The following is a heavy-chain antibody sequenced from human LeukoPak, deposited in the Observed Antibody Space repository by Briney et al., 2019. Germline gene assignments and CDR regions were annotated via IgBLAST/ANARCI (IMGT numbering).Heavy chain of an antibody. Sequence: ASVKVSCKVSGYTLTELSMHWVRQAPGKGLEWMGGFDPEDGETIYAQKFQGRVTMTEDTSTDTAYMELSSLRSEDTAVYYCATGLSLPAGYYYYMDVWGKGTTVTVSS. CDR1: GYTLTELS. J-gene: IGHJ6*03. D-gene: IGHD2-2*01. V-gene: IGHV1-24*01. CDR3: ATGLSLPAGYYYYMDV. CDR2: FDPEDGET.